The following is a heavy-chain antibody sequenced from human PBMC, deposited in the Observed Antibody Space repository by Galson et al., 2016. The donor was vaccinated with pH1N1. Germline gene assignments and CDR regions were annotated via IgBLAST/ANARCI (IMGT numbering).Heavy chain of an antibody. J-gene: IGHJ4*02. CDR3: ARDPEGTWGTGAYFDL. D-gene: IGHD7-27*01. Sequence: SVKVSCKASEYTFTDYYMHWIRQAPGQRLEWMAWINPTSGAPNYAQNFQGRITLTWDTSISTSYMSTSYMELRSLTSDDTAVYYCARDPEGTWGTGAYFDLWGQGTLVTVSS. CDR1: EYTFTDYY. CDR2: INPTSGAP. V-gene: IGHV1-2*02.